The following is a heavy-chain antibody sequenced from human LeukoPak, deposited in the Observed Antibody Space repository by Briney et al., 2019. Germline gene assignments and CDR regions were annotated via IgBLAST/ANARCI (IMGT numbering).Heavy chain of an antibody. CDR2: INPNSGGT. CDR1: GYTFSGYY. Sequence: ASVKVSCKASGYTFSGYYMHWVRQAPGQGLEWMGWINPNSGGTNYAQKFQGRVTMTRDTSISTAYMELSRLRSDDTAVYYCARDERLYDSSGHTDYWGQGTLVTVSS. CDR3: ARDERLYDSSGHTDY. J-gene: IGHJ4*02. V-gene: IGHV1-2*02. D-gene: IGHD3-22*01.